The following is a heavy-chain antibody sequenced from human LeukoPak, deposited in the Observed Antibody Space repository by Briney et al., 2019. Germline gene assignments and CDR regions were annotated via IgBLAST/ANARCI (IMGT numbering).Heavy chain of an antibody. CDR1: AASISSSSHH. D-gene: IGHD3-10*01. Sequence: PSETLSLTCTVSAASISSSSHHWGWIRRPPGKGLEWIGSNSGSTHYNPSLKSRVTISVDTSKNQFSLKLNSVTAADTAVYYCARHYGPWGQGTLVTVSS. CDR3: ARHYGP. V-gene: IGHV4-39*01. CDR2: NSGST. J-gene: IGHJ5*02.